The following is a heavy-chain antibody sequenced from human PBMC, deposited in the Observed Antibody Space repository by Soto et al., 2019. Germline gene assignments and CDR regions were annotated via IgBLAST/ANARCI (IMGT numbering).Heavy chain of an antibody. CDR1: GGSFSGYY. Sequence: SETLSLTCAVYGGSFSGYYWSWIRQPPGKGLEWIGEINHSGSTNYNPSLKSRVTISVDTSKNQFSLKLSSVTAADTAVYYCARAASGKDDYYGSFRSLNWFDPWGQGTLVTVSS. V-gene: IGHV4-34*01. CDR2: INHSGST. D-gene: IGHD3-10*01. J-gene: IGHJ5*02. CDR3: ARAASGKDDYYGSFRSLNWFDP.